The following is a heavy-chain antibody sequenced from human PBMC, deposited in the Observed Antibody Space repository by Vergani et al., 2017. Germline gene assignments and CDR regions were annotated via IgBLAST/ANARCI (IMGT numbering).Heavy chain of an antibody. J-gene: IGHJ6*03. CDR3: ARVNEGVTTGIYDYYYYYYMDV. V-gene: IGHV4-31*03. D-gene: IGHD4-17*01. Sequence: QVQLQESGPGLVKPSQTLSLTCTVSGGSISSGGYYWSWIRQHPGKGLEWIGYIYYSGGTYYNPSLKSRVTISVDTSKNQFSLKLSSVTAADTAVYYCARVNEGVTTGIYDYYYYYYMDVWGKGTTVTVSS. CDR1: GGSISSGGYY. CDR2: IYYSGGT.